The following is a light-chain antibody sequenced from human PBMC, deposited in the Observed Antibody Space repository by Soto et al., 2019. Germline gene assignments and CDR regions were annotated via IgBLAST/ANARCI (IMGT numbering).Light chain of an antibody. Sequence: EIVLTQFPATLSVSPGETATLTCRASQSLSSNLACYQQRRGQAPSLLMFDTSTRASGTPARFSGSGSGTEFTLTIASLQSEDFAFYYCQQYNHWPRMLSFGGGTKVDIK. CDR3: QQYNHWPRMLS. J-gene: IGKJ4*01. CDR2: DTS. CDR1: QSLSSN. V-gene: IGKV3-15*01.